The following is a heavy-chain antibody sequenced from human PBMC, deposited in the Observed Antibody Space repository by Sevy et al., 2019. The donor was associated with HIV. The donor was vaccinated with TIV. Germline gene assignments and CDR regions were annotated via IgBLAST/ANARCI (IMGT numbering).Heavy chain of an antibody. Sequence: SETLSLTCAVSGGSISSSNWWSWVRQPPGKGLEWIGEIYHSGSTNYNPSLKSRVTISVDKSKNQFSLKLSSVTAADTAVYYCASLERGGSGSSFLFDYWGQGTLVTVSS. V-gene: IGHV4-4*02. CDR1: GGSISSSNW. CDR2: IYHSGST. D-gene: IGHD3-10*01. J-gene: IGHJ4*02. CDR3: ASLERGGSGSSFLFDY.